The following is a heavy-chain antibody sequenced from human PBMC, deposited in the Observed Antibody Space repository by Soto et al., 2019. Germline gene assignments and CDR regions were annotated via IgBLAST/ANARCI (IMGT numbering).Heavy chain of an antibody. CDR3: ARGTHYYDGRGPCFQH. V-gene: IGHV4-61*01. J-gene: IGHJ1*01. D-gene: IGHD3-22*01. CDR1: GASVSSGSYY. Sequence: SETLSLTCTVSGASVSSGSYYWSWIRQPPGKGLEWIGYVHYSGITNYNPSLKSRVTISVDTSKNQFSLKLSSVTAADTAVYYRARGTHYYDGRGPCFQHWGQGSLVTVSS. CDR2: VHYSGIT.